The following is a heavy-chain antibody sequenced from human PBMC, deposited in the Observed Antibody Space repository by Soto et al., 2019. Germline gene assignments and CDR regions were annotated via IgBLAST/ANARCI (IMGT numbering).Heavy chain of an antibody. Sequence: SLKVSCKASGGTFSSYAISWVRQAPGQRLEWMGWIIPIFGTANYAQKFQGRVTITADESTSTAYMELSSLRSEDTAVYYCARGILTGYYNPRDYHYGMDVWGQGTTVTVSS. J-gene: IGHJ6*02. CDR2: IIPIFGTA. CDR1: GGTFSSYA. CDR3: ARGILTGYYNPRDYHYGMDV. D-gene: IGHD3-9*01. V-gene: IGHV1-69*13.